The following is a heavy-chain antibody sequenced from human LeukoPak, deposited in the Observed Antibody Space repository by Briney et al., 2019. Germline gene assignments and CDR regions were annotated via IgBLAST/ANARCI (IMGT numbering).Heavy chain of an antibody. CDR2: IYYSGST. J-gene: IGHJ4*02. Sequence: GSLRLSCAASGFTFSTYSMNWVRQPPGKGLEWIGSIYYSGSTYYNPSFKSRVTISVDTSKNQFSLKLSSVTAADTAVYYCARLCALVRGVPYFDYWGQGTLVTVSS. CDR1: GFTFSTYSMN. D-gene: IGHD3-10*01. V-gene: IGHV4-39*01. CDR3: ARLCALVRGVPYFDY.